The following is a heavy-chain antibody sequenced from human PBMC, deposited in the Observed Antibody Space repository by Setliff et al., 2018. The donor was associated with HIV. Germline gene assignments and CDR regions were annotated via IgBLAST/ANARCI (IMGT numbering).Heavy chain of an antibody. D-gene: IGHD5-12*01. CDR3: ARLGAEDFSDYDWVDY. V-gene: IGHV4-34*01. J-gene: IGHJ4*02. CDR1: GGSFSGYY. CDR2: INHSGDT. Sequence: PSETLSLTCAVYGGSFSGYYWSWIRQPPRKGLEWIGEINHSGDTNYNPSLKSRVTISVDTSKNQFSLNLNSVTAADTAVYYCARLGAEDFSDYDWVDYWGQGTLVTVS.